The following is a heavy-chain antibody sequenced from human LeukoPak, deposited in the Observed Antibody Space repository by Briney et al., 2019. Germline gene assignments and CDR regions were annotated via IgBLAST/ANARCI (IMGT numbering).Heavy chain of an antibody. D-gene: IGHD1-1*01. CDR2: IHPDGSDK. CDR1: GFSFSTYW. Sequence: GGSLRLSCTASGFSFSTYWVMWVRQAPGKGLEWVANIHPDGSDKYYVDSVMGRFTISRDNAQNSHYLQMNSLRAEDTAVYSCLAVATDVNYWGQGTLVTVSA. V-gene: IGHV3-7*02. J-gene: IGHJ4*02. CDR3: LAVATDVNY.